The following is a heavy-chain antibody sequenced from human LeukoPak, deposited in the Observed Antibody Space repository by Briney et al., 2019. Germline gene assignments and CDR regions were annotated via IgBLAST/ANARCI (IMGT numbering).Heavy chain of an antibody. CDR2: ISSSGNSI. CDR1: GFTFSDYY. CDR3: ARDQVSIAGTGIDY. Sequence: GGSLRLSCAASGFTFSDYYMSWIRQAPGKGLEWVSYISSSGNSISYADSVKGRFTISRDNAKNSLFLQMNSLRAEDTAVYYCARDQVSIAGTGIDYWGQGTLVTVSS. D-gene: IGHD6-13*01. J-gene: IGHJ4*02. V-gene: IGHV3-11*04.